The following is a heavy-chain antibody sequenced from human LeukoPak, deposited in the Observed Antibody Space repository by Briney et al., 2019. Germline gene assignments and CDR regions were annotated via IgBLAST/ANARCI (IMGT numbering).Heavy chain of an antibody. Sequence: ASVKVSCKASGYTFTGYYMHWVRQASGQGLEWMGWINPNSGGTNYAQKFQGRVTMTRDTSISTAYMELSRLRSDDTAVYYCARVGVRGVNAFDIWGQGTMVTVSS. V-gene: IGHV1-2*02. CDR2: INPNSGGT. CDR3: ARVGVRGVNAFDI. D-gene: IGHD3-10*01. CDR1: GYTFTGYY. J-gene: IGHJ3*02.